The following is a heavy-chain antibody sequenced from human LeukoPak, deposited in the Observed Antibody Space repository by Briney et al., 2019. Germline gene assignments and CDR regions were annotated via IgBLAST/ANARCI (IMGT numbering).Heavy chain of an antibody. D-gene: IGHD1-14*01. V-gene: IGHV5-51*01. CDR1: ENDFATFW. Sequence: GESLKISCKGSENDFATFWFGWLRQMPGKGLEWVGVVYPGDSRVRYNPSFQGQVTLSVDRSTSTAYLQWTSLKASDTAMYFCARRKFSDNWIDPWGQGTLVTVSS. J-gene: IGHJ5*02. CDR3: ARRKFSDNWIDP. CDR2: VYPGDSRV.